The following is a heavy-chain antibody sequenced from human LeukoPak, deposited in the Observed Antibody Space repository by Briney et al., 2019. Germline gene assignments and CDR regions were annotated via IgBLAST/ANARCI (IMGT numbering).Heavy chain of an antibody. V-gene: IGHV3-7*01. CDR3: ARNSYDSSDYYYIVDAFDI. Sequence: GGSLRLSCAASGFIFSSYGMHWVRQAPGKGLEWVANINQDGNERYYVDSVKGRFTISRDNVKNSLYLQMNSLRAEDTAVYYCARNSYDSSDYYYIVDAFDIWGQGTMVTVSS. CDR1: GFIFSSYG. CDR2: INQDGNER. D-gene: IGHD3-22*01. J-gene: IGHJ3*02.